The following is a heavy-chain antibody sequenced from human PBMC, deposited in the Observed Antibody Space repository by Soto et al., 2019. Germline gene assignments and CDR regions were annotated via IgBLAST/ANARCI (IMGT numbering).Heavy chain of an antibody. CDR1: GFTFSDSY. CDR2: ISSSGTSI. Sequence: PGGSLRLSCAASGFTFSDSYMSWIRQAPGKGLEWISYISSSGTSIYYAGSVKGRFTISRDNAKSSLFLQMNSLRAEDTAVYYCARDTFCGGHCCSGFHDWGQGTLVTVSS. V-gene: IGHV3-11*01. D-gene: IGHD2-21*02. CDR3: ARDTFCGGHCCSGFHD. J-gene: IGHJ4*02.